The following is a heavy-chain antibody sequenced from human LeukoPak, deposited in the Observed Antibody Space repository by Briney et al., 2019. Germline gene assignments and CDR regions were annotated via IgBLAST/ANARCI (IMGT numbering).Heavy chain of an antibody. V-gene: IGHV4-39*01. CDR2: IYYSGST. J-gene: IGHJ6*03. CDR1: GGSISSSSYY. D-gene: IGHD3-10*01. Sequence: SETLSLTCTVSGGSISSSSYYWGWIRQPPGKGLEWIGSIYYSGSTYYNPSLKSRVTISVDTSKNQFSLKLSSVTAADTAVYYCARSVSGSYSTLFERLYYYYYMDVWGKGTTVTISS. CDR3: ARSVSGSYSTLFERLYYYYYMDV.